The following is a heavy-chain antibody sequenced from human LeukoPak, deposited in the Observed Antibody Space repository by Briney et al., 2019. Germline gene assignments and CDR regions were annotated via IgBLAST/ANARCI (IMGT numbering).Heavy chain of an antibody. V-gene: IGHV1-2*02. D-gene: IGHD3-9*01. CDR3: ARGSCDILTGYLFDP. J-gene: IGHJ5*02. Sequence: ASVKVSCKASGYTFTGYYMHWVRQAPGQGLEWMGWINPNSGGTNYAQKFQGRVTMTRDTSISTAYMELSRLRSDDTAVYYCARGSCDILTGYLFDPWGQGTLVTVSS. CDR2: INPNSGGT. CDR1: GYTFTGYY.